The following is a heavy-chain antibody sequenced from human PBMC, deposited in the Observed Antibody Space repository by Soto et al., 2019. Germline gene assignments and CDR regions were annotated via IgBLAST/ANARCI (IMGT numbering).Heavy chain of an antibody. D-gene: IGHD5-12*01. CDR3: ARGNSGDDDEFDY. V-gene: IGHV1-2*02. CDR2: VNPNSGGT. CDR1: GYTFTGYY. J-gene: IGHJ4*02. Sequence: EASVKVSCKASGYTFTGYYIHWVRQAPGQGLEWMGWVNPNSGGTGYAQRFQGRVTMTRDTSINSVYVELSRLRSDDTATYYCARGNSGDDDEFDYWGQGTPVTVSS.